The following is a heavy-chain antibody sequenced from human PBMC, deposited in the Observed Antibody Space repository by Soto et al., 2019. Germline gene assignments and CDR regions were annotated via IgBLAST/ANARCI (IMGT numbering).Heavy chain of an antibody. D-gene: IGHD2-15*01. CDR3: ARADMSLVWFDP. V-gene: IGHV1-18*01. J-gene: IGHJ5*02. Sequence: QVQLVQSGAEVKKPGASVKVSGQASGYTFTSYGISWVRQAPGQGLEWMGWISAYNGNRNYAQKLQGRVTMTTDTSTSTAYMELRSLRSDDKAVYYCARADMSLVWFDPWGQGTLVTVSS. CDR2: ISAYNGNR. CDR1: GYTFTSYG.